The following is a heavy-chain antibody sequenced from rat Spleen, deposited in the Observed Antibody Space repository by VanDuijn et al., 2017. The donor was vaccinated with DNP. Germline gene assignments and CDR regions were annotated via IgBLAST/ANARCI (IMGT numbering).Heavy chain of an antibody. D-gene: IGHD1-4*01. CDR2: ITNSGGST. CDR1: GFTFSDYA. CDR3: TRDLNHGYNYAFDY. V-gene: IGHV5S13*01. J-gene: IGHJ2*01. Sequence: EVQLVESGGGLVPPGNSLKLSCAASGFTFSDYAMAWVRQSPKKGLEWVASITNSGGSTYYRDSVKGRFTISRDNANNTLYLQMSSLRSEDTATYYCTRDLNHGYNYAFDYWGQGVLVTVSS.